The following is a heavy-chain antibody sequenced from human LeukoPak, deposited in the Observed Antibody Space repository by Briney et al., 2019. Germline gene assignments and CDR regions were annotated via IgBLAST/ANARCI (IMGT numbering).Heavy chain of an antibody. J-gene: IGHJ6*03. V-gene: IGHV3-43*01. CDR3: AKDKQPPGYGDYPTTYYYYYMDV. D-gene: IGHD4-17*01. CDR1: GFTFDDYT. Sequence: GGSLRLSCAASGFTFDDYTMHWVRQAPGKGLEWVSLISWDGGSTYYADSVKGRFTISRDNSKNSLYLQMNGLRTEDTALYYCAKDKQPPGYGDYPTTYYYYYMDVWGKGTTVTVSS. CDR2: ISWDGGST.